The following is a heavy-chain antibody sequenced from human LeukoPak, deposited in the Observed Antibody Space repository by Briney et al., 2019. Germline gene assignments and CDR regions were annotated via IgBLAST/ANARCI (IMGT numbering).Heavy chain of an antibody. D-gene: IGHD3-10*01. CDR2: IYYSGST. V-gene: IGHV4-59*01. J-gene: IGHJ4*02. CDR1: GGSISSYY. Sequence: PSETLSLTCTVSGGSISSYYWSWIRQPPGKGLEWIGYIYYSGSTSYNPSLKSRVTISVDTSKNQFSLKLSSVTAADTAVYYCASIPVPHGYFDYWGQGTLVTVSS. CDR3: ASIPVPHGYFDY.